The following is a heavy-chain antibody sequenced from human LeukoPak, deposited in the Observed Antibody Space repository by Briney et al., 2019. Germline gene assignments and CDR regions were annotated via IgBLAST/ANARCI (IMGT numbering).Heavy chain of an antibody. Sequence: SETLSLTCTVSGGSISSGDYYWSWIRQPPGKGLEWIGYIYYSGSTYYNPFLKSRVTISVDTSKNQFSLKLSSVTAADTAVYYCAREVRYCSGGSCYHDAFDIWGQGTMVTVSS. D-gene: IGHD2-15*01. CDR3: AREVRYCSGGSCYHDAFDI. CDR2: IYYSGST. CDR1: GGSISSGDYY. V-gene: IGHV4-30-4*01. J-gene: IGHJ3*02.